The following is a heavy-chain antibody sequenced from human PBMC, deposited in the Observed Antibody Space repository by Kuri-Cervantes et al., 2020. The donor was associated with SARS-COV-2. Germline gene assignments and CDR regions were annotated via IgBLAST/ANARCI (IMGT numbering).Heavy chain of an antibody. D-gene: IGHD3-22*01. Sequence: GESLKISCAASGFTFSSYAMHWVRQAPGKGLEWVAVISYDGSNKYYADSVKGRFTISRDNSKNTLYLQMNSLRAEDTAVYYCARDPDYYDCSGYYGGFDYWGQGTLVTVSS. CDR1: GFTFSSYA. CDR3: ARDPDYYDCSGYYGGFDY. J-gene: IGHJ4*02. CDR2: ISYDGSNK. V-gene: IGHV3-30*04.